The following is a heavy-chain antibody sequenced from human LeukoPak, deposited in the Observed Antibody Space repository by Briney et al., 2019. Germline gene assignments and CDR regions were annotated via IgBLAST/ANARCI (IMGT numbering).Heavy chain of an antibody. V-gene: IGHV4-4*07. CDR2: IYSGGST. CDR3: ARVADILTGYALYYYAMDV. D-gene: IGHD3-9*01. J-gene: IGHJ6*02. Sequence: SETLSLTCTDSADSISNSYWSWTRQPAGKGLEWIGRIYSGGSTDYNPSLKSRVTMSIDTSNNQFSLRLTSVTAADTAVYYCARVADILTGYALYYYAMDVWGQGTTVTVSS. CDR1: ADSISNSY.